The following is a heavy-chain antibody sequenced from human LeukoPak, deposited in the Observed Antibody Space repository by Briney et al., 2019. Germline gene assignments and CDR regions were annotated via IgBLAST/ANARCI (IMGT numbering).Heavy chain of an antibody. CDR3: AKDPNYVYYYYMDV. CDR2: IRYDGSNK. CDR1: GFTFSSYG. V-gene: IGHV3-30*02. J-gene: IGHJ6*03. D-gene: IGHD1-7*01. Sequence: GGSLRLSCAASGFTFSSYGMHWVRQAPGKGLEWVAFIRYDGSNKYYADSVKGRFTISRDNSKNTLYLQMNSLRAEDTAVYYCAKDPNYVYYYYMDVWGKGTTVTISS.